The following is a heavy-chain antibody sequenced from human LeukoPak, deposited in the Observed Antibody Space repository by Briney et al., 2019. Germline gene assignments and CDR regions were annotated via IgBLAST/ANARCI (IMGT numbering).Heavy chain of an antibody. CDR1: GGSISSYY. J-gene: IGHJ4*02. CDR2: IYYSGST. CDR3: ARHYYVSSGYPADY. V-gene: IGHV4-59*01. D-gene: IGHD3-22*01. Sequence: SETLSLTCTVSGGSISSYYWSWIRQPPGKGLEWIGYIYYSGSTNYNPSLKSRVTISVDTSKNQFSLKLSSVTAADTAVYYCARHYYVSSGYPADYWGQGTLVTVSS.